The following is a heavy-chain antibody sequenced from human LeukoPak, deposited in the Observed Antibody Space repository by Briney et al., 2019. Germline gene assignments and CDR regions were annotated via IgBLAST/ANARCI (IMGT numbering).Heavy chain of an antibody. CDR1: GFSFSTYD. Sequence: AGSLRLSCTASGFSFSTYDMTWVRQAPGKGLEWISSMSSGGRYIYYADSVRGHFTISRDNPKNSLYLLINNLRAEDTAIYYCARDRPTGASRVFVVQWGQGTPVTVSS. CDR2: MSSGGRYI. V-gene: IGHV3-21*06. CDR3: ARDRPTGASRVFVVQ. D-gene: IGHD2-15*01. J-gene: IGHJ4*02.